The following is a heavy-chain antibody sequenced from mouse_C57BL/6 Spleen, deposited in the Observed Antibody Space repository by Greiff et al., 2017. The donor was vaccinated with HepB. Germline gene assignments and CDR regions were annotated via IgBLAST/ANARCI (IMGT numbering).Heavy chain of an antibody. CDR2: IHPNSGST. D-gene: IGHD1-1*01. Sequence: QVQLQQPGAELVKPGASVKLSCKASGYTFTSYWMPWVKQRPGQGLEWIGMIHPNSGSTNYNEKFKSKATLTVDKSSSTAYMQLSSLTSEDSAVYYCASITTVVARDFDYWGQGTTLTVSS. CDR3: ASITTVVARDFDY. J-gene: IGHJ2*01. CDR1: GYTFTSYW. V-gene: IGHV1-64*01.